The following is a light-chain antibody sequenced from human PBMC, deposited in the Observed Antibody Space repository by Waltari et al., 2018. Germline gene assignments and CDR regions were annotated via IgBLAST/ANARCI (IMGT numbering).Light chain of an antibody. J-gene: IGLJ2*01. CDR2: AVS. V-gene: IGLV2-23*02. CDR3: SSYAGSSKGV. Sequence: QSALTQPASVSGSPGQSITIPCTGTSSDVGNYQRVSWYQQHPGKAPKLMIYAVSTPPSGVSDRFSGSKSGDMASLTISGLQPEDEAEYFCSSYAGSSKGVFGGGTKVTVL. CDR1: SSDVGNYQR.